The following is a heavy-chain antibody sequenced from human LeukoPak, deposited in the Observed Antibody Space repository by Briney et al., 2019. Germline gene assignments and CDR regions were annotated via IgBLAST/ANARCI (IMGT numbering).Heavy chain of an antibody. CDR1: GYTFTSYA. J-gene: IGHJ6*02. CDR2: ISAYNGNT. CDR3: AREDGGYGSGSYDYYYYYGMDV. Sequence: GASVKVSCKASGYTFTSYAMHWVRQAPGQRLEWMGWISAYNGNTNYAQKLQGRVTMTTDTSTSTAYMELRSLRSDDTAVYYCAREDGGYGSGSYDYYYYYGMDVWGQGTTVTVSS. D-gene: IGHD3-10*01. V-gene: IGHV1-18*01.